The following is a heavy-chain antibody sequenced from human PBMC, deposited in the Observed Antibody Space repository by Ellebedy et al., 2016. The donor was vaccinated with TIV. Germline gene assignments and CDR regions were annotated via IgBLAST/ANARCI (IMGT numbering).Heavy chain of an antibody. CDR2: ISWNSGSI. J-gene: IGHJ6*03. CDR3: AKGATGLDYYYYYMDV. V-gene: IGHV3-9*01. CDR1: GFTFDDYA. Sequence: GGSLRLXXAASGFTFDDYAMHWVRQAPGKGLQWVSGISWNSGSIGYADSVKGRFTISRDNAKNSLYLQMNTLRAEDTALYYCAKGATGLDYYYYYMDVWGKGTTVTVSS.